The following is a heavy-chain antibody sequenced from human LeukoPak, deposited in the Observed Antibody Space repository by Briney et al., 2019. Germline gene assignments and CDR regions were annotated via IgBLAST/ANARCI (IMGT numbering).Heavy chain of an antibody. CDR2: IYYSGST. D-gene: IGHD3-22*01. CDR1: GGSISSGDYY. V-gene: IGHV4-30-4*01. Sequence: SETLSVTCTVSGGSISSGDYYWSWIRQPPGKGLEWIGYIYYSGSTYYNPSLKSRVTISVDTSKNQFSLKLSSVTAADTAVYYCARFYYDSSGYYPDYFDYWGQGTLVTVSS. J-gene: IGHJ4*02. CDR3: ARFYYDSSGYYPDYFDY.